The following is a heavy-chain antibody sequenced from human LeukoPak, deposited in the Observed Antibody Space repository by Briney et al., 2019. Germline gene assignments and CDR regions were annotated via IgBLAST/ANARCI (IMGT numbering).Heavy chain of an antibody. CDR2: IIPILGIA. CDR1: GGTFSSYA. V-gene: IGHV1-69*04. D-gene: IGHD6-6*01. Sequence: ASVKVSCKASGGTFSSYAISWVRQAPGQGLEWMGRIIPILGIANYAQKFQGRVTITADKSTSTAYMELSSLRSEDTAVYYCASHFFSSIAARPPASYYYYYMDVWGKGTTVTVSS. J-gene: IGHJ6*03. CDR3: ASHFFSSIAARPPASYYYYYMDV.